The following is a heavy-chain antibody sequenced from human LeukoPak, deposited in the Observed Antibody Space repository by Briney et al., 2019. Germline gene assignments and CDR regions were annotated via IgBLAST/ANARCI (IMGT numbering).Heavy chain of an antibody. CDR3: ATLGYCSSTSCYGGGAFDI. D-gene: IGHD2-2*01. CDR2: MNPNSGNT. Sequence: GASVKVSCKASGYTFTSYDINWVRQATGQGLEWMGWMNPNSGNTGYAQKFQGRVTMTEDTSTDTAYMELSSLRSEDTAVYYCATLGYCSSTSCYGGGAFDIWGQGTMVTVSS. J-gene: IGHJ3*02. V-gene: IGHV1-8*01. CDR1: GYTFTSYD.